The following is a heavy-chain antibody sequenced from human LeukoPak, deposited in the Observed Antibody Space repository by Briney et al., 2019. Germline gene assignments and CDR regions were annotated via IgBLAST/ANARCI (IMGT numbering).Heavy chain of an antibody. CDR3: AKAGAYGGNLGYYFDY. J-gene: IGHJ4*02. Sequence: LPGGSLRLSCAASGFTFSSYAMSWVRQAPGKGLEWVSAISGSGGSTYYADSVKGRFTISRDNSKNTLYLQMNSLRAEDTAVYYCAKAGAYGGNLGYYFDYWGQGTLVTVSS. V-gene: IGHV3-23*01. CDR2: ISGSGGST. D-gene: IGHD4-23*01. CDR1: GFTFSSYA.